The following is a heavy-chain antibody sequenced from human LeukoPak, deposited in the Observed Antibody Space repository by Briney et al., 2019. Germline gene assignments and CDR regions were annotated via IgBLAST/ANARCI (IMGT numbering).Heavy chain of an antibody. CDR3: ARGEGIAAPKNWFDP. V-gene: IGHV4-31*03. CDR1: GGSISSGGYY. Sequence: PSETLSLTCTVSGGSISSGGYYWSWIRQHPGKGLEWIGYIYYSGSTYYNPSLKSRVTISVDTSKNQFSLKLSSVTAADTAVYYCARGEGIAAPKNWFDPWGQGTLVTVSS. D-gene: IGHD6-25*01. J-gene: IGHJ5*02. CDR2: IYYSGST.